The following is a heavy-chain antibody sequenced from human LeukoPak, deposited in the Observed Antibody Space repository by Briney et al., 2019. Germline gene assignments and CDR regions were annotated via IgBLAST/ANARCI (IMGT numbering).Heavy chain of an antibody. CDR2: IHYRSKWDS. Sequence: SQTLSLTCAISGDSVSGNRATWNWLRQSPSRGLEWLGRIHYRSKWDSDYAVSVKGRITINPDTSKNQFSLLLNSVTPEDTAVYFCGRAEHDWGSDYWGQGTLVTVSS. CDR1: GDSVSGNRAT. V-gene: IGHV6-1*01. D-gene: IGHD3-9*01. CDR3: GRAEHDWGSDY. J-gene: IGHJ4*02.